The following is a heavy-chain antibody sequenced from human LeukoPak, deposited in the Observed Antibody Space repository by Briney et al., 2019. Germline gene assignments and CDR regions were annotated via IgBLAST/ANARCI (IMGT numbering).Heavy chain of an antibody. CDR2: IYYSGST. V-gene: IGHV4-59*08. D-gene: IGHD5-24*01. CDR3: ARRARWAQDFDY. Sequence: GSLRLSCAASGFTFSSYAMSWVRQAPGKGLEWITYIYYSGSTNYNPSLKSRVTISVDTSKNQFSLRLSSVTAADTAVYYCARRARWAQDFDYWGQGTLVTVSS. J-gene: IGHJ4*02. CDR1: GFTFSSYA.